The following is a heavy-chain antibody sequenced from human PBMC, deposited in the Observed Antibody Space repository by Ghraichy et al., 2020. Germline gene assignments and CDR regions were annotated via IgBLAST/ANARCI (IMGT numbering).Heavy chain of an antibody. V-gene: IGHV4-59*01. J-gene: IGHJ4*02. D-gene: IGHD6-19*01. CDR2: IYYSGST. CDR3: ARWGYSSGWYYFDY. Sequence: SETLSLTCTVSGGSISSFYWSWIRQPPGKGLEYIGYIYYSGSTNYNPSLKSRVTISVDTSKNQFSLKLSSVTAADTAVYYCARWGYSSGWYYFDYWGQGTLVTVSS. CDR1: GGSISSFY.